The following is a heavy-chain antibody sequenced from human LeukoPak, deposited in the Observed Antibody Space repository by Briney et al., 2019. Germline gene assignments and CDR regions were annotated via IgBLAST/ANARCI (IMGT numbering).Heavy chain of an antibody. J-gene: IGHJ5*02. Sequence: GGSLRLSCAASGFTVSSNYMSWVRQAPGKGLEWVSLISGSGDNIYYVDSVKGRFTISRDNSKNTLYLQMNSLRAEDTAVYFCAKGTSPFDPWGQGTLVTVSS. V-gene: IGHV3-23*01. CDR2: ISGSGDNI. CDR3: AKGTSPFDP. CDR1: GFTVSSNY.